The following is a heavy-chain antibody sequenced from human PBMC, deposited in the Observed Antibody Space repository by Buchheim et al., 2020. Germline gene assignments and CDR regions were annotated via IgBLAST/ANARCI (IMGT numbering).Heavy chain of an antibody. CDR1: GFPFNIYS. J-gene: IGHJ6*02. CDR2: ISSSSSTI. V-gene: IGHV3-48*02. D-gene: IGHD5-12*01. CDR3: ARDVDQNFYGMDV. Sequence: EVQLMESGGGLVQPGGSLRLSCAASGFPFNIYSMNWVRQAPGKGLEWVSYISSSSSTIYYADTVKGRFTISRNNAKNSLYLEMNSLRDDDTAVYYCARDVDQNFYGMDVWGQGTT.